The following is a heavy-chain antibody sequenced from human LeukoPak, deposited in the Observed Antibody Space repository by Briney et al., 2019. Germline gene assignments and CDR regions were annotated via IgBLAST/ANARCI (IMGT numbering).Heavy chain of an antibody. J-gene: IGHJ5*02. V-gene: IGHV4-61*02. D-gene: IGHD3-10*01. CDR3: ARGLLLWFGEPAGWFDP. CDR1: GGSISSGSYY. Sequence: SETLSLTCTVSGGSISSGSYYWSWIRQPAGKGLEWIGRVYTSGSTNYNPSLKSRVTISVDTSKNQFSLKLSSVTAADTAVYYCARGLLLWFGEPAGWFDPWGQGTLVTVSS. CDR2: VYTSGST.